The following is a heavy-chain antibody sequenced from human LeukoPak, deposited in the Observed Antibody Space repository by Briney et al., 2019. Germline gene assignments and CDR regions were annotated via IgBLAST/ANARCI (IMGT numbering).Heavy chain of an antibody. J-gene: IGHJ6*03. CDR1: GGSISSYY. CDR2: IYYSGST. CDR3: ARETSQKGAHYMDV. Sequence: SETLSLTCTVFGGSISSYYWSWIRQPPGKGLEWIGYIYYSGSTNYNPSLKSRVTISVDTSKNQFSLKLSSVTAADTAVYYCARETSQKGAHYMDVWGKGTMVTISS. D-gene: IGHD3-16*01. V-gene: IGHV4-59*01.